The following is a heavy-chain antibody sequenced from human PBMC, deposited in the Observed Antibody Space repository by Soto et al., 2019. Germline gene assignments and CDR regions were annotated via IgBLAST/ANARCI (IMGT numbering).Heavy chain of an antibody. V-gene: IGHV3-21*01. D-gene: IGHD5-18*01. Sequence: GSLRLSCAASGFTFSSYSMNWVRQAPGKGLEWVSSISSSSSYIYYADSVKGRFTISRDNAKNSLYLQMNSLRAEDTAVYYCARDIPLGYSYGTIFDYWGQGTLVTVSS. CDR3: ARDIPLGYSYGTIFDY. J-gene: IGHJ4*02. CDR1: GFTFSSYS. CDR2: ISSSSSYI.